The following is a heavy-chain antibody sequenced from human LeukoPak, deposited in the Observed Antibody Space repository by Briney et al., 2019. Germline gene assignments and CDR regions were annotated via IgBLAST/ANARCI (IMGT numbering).Heavy chain of an antibody. CDR3: ARDVGSAFDY. V-gene: IGHV4-30-4*01. CDR2: IYYSGST. CDR1: GGSISSGGYY. J-gene: IGHJ4*02. Sequence: SETLSLTCTVSGGSISSGGYYWSWIRQPPGEGLEWIGYIYYSGSTYYHPSLKSRVTMSVEASKNQFSLKLSSLTAADTAVYYCARDVGSAFDYWGQGLLVTVSS. D-gene: IGHD1-26*01.